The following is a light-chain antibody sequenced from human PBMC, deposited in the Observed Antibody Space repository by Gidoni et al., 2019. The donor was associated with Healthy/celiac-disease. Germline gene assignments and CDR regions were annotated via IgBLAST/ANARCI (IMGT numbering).Light chain of an antibody. J-gene: IGKJ2*01. V-gene: IGKV3-20*01. CDR2: GAS. CDR1: QSVSSSY. Sequence: EIVLTHSPGTLSLSPGERATLSCRASQSVSSSYLAWYQQKPGQAPRLLIYGASSRATGIPDRFSGSGSGTDFTLTISRLEPEDFAVYYCQQYASSPYTFGQGTKLEIK. CDR3: QQYASSPYT.